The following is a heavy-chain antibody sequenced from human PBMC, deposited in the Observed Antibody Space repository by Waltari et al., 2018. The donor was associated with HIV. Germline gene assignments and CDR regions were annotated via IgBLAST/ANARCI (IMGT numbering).Heavy chain of an antibody. CDR2: IYYSGST. D-gene: IGHD6-13*01. CDR1: GGSISSGDYY. Sequence: QVQLQESGPGLVKPSQTLSLTCTVSGGSISSGDYYWSWIRQPPGKGLEWIGYIYYSGSTYYNPSLKSRVTISVDRSKNQFSLKLSSVTAADTAVYYCARVEYHSSSKAGYFDYWGQGTLVTVSS. J-gene: IGHJ4*02. CDR3: ARVEYHSSSKAGYFDY. V-gene: IGHV4-30-4*08.